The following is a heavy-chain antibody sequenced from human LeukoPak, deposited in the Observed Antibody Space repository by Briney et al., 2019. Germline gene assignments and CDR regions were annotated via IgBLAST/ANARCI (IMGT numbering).Heavy chain of an antibody. CDR2: INHSGST. J-gene: IGHJ4*02. Sequence: TASETLSLTCAVYGGSFSGYYWSWIRQPPGKGLEWIGEINHSGSTNYNPSLKSRVTISVDTSKNQFSLKLSSVTAADTAVYYCARGGCQLRGRRFDYWGQGTLVTVSS. V-gene: IGHV4-34*01. D-gene: IGHD2-2*01. CDR3: ARGGCQLRGRRFDY. CDR1: GGSFSGYY.